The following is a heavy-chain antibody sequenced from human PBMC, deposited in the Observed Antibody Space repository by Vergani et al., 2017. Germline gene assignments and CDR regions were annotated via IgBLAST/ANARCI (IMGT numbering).Heavy chain of an antibody. CDR1: GFALNRHA. CDR3: VRDRGRCAGGRCYTEAWDY. J-gene: IGHJ4*02. V-gene: IGHV3-30-3*01. CDR2: ISFDGTNE. Sequence: QVQLVESGGGVVQPGTSLRLSCVVSGFALNRHAMYWARQAPGKGLEWVVGISFDGTNEYYPDLVKGRFTISRDIAKNTLYLQVRSLRLEDTGVYHCVRDRGRCAGGRCYTEAWDYWGQGTPVTVSS. D-gene: IGHD2-2*02.